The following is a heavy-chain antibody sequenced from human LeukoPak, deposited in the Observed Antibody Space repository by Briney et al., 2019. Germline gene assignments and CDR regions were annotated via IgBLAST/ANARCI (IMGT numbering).Heavy chain of an antibody. CDR1: GFTFSTYG. CDR2: IRYDGTYK. Sequence: GGSLRLSCAASGFTFSTYGMHWVRQAPGKGLEWVTFIRYDGTYKYYADSVKGRFTISRDNSKNTLYLQMNSLRAEDTAVYYCARRTLTYYDFWSGLGGGHNWFDPWGQGTLVTVSS. J-gene: IGHJ5*02. CDR3: ARRTLTYYDFWSGLGGGHNWFDP. D-gene: IGHD3-3*01. V-gene: IGHV3-30*02.